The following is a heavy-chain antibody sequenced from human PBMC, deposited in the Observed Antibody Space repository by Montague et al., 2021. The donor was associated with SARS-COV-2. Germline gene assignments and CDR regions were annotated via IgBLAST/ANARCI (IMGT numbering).Heavy chain of an antibody. V-gene: IGHV4-59*01. CDR3: ARWGEYYDSPYYYYAMDV. D-gene: IGHD3-3*01. Sequence: SETLSLTCTVSGGSISGYYWTWMRQPPGKGLEWLGHIYYTGSTKCNPSLKSRVTISIDTPKNQFSLKLRSVTAADTAVYYCARWGEYYDSPYYYYAMDVWGQGTTVTVSS. J-gene: IGHJ6*02. CDR1: GGSISGYY. CDR2: IYYTGST.